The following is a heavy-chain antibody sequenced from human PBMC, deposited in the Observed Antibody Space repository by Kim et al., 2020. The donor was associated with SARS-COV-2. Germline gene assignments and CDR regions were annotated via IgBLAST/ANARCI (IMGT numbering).Heavy chain of an antibody. CDR2: INHSGST. CDR1: GGSFSGYY. J-gene: IGHJ4*02. CDR3: ARGKRGYGDHIGDY. D-gene: IGHD4-17*01. Sequence: SETLSLTCAVYGGSFSGYYWSWIRQPPGKGLEWIGEINHSGSTNYNPSLKSRVTISVDTSKNQFSLKLSSVTAADTAVYYCARGKRGYGDHIGDYWGQGTLVTVSS. V-gene: IGHV4-34*01.